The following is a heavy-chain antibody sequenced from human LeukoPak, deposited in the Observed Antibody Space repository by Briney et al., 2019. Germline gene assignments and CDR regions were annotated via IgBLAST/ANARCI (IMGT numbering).Heavy chain of an antibody. CDR3: ASPGSGSYYRNYYYGMDV. J-gene: IGHJ6*04. CDR2: LNHSGST. CDR1: GASFSGYY. V-gene: IGHV4-34*01. D-gene: IGHD3-10*01. Sequence: SETLSLTCAVYGASFSGYYWSWIRQPPGKGLEWIGELNHSGSTNYNPSLKSRVTISVDTSKNQFSLKLSPVAAADTAVYYCASPGSGSYYRNYYYGMDVWGKGTTVTVSS.